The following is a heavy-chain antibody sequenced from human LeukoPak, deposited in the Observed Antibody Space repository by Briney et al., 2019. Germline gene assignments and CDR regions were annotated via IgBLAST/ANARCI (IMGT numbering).Heavy chain of an antibody. V-gene: IGHV1-24*01. D-gene: IGHD1-26*01. CDR2: FDPADGET. CDR1: GYTLTELS. CDR3: ATDLWELTSFDY. Sequence: ASVKVSCKVSGYTLTELSMHWVRQAPGKGLEWMGGFDPADGETIYAQKFQGRVTMTEDTSTDTAYMELSSLRSEDTAVYYCATDLWELTSFDYWGQGTLVTVSS. J-gene: IGHJ4*02.